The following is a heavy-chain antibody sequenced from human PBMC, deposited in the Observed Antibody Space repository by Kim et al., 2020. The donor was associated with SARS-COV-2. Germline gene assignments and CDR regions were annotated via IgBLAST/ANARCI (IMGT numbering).Heavy chain of an antibody. CDR3: AKDGGAGGTLDAFDA. J-gene: IGHJ3*01. V-gene: IGHV3-23*01. CDR2: ISGRGSST. CDR1: GFTFSSYA. Sequence: GGSLRLSCAASGFTFSSYAMSWVRQAPGKGLEWVSAISGRGSSTYYADSVKGRFTISRDNSKHTLHLQMNSLRAEDTAVYYCAKDGGAGGTLDAFDAWGQGTMVTVSS. D-gene: IGHD2-15*01.